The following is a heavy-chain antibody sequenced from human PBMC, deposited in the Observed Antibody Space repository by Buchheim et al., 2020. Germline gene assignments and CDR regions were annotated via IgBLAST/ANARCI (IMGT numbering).Heavy chain of an antibody. V-gene: IGHV1-46*01. CDR2: INPSGGST. CDR1: GYTFTSYY. Sequence: QVQLVQSGAEVKKPGASVKVSCKASGYTFTSYYMHWVRQAPGQGLEWMGIINPSGGSTSYAQKFQGRVTMTRDTSMSPVYMELSSLRSEDTAVYYCASSTPYYDSSGPFDYWGQGTL. D-gene: IGHD3-22*01. J-gene: IGHJ4*02. CDR3: ASSTPYYDSSGPFDY.